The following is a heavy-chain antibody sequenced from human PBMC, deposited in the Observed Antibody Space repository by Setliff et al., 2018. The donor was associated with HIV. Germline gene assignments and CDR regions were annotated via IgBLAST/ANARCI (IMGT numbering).Heavy chain of an antibody. CDR1: GYTFMNYW. D-gene: IGHD2-2*01. Sequence: GESLKISCKASGYTFMNYWIGWVRQVPGKGLEWVGIIYPGDFETRYGPSFRGQVTISVQKSLNTAYLQWTVLKASDTAMYYCARRHRIGSTNGLFDAWGQGTLVTVSS. CDR2: IYPGDFET. V-gene: IGHV5-51*01. J-gene: IGHJ5*02. CDR3: ARRHRIGSTNGLFDA.